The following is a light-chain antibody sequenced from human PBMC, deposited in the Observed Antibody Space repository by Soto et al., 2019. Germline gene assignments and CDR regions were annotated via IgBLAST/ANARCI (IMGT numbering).Light chain of an antibody. CDR2: GNS. V-gene: IGLV1-40*01. CDR3: QSYDSSLSGDYV. CDR1: SSNIGAGYD. J-gene: IGLJ1*01. Sequence: QSVLTQPPSVSGAPGQRVTISCTGSSSNIGAGYDVHWYQQRPGTAPKLLIYGNSNRPSGVPDRFSGSKSGTSASLAITGLQAEDEADYYCQSYDSSLSGDYVFGTGTNLTVL.